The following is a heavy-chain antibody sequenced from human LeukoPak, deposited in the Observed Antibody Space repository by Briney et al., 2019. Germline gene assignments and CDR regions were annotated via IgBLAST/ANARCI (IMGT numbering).Heavy chain of an antibody. CDR1: GFTFSNAW. CDR2: IKSKTDGGTT. CDR3: ARDKRYCSSTSCSAFDI. J-gene: IGHJ3*02. Sequence: GGSLRLSCAASGFTFSNAWMTWVRQAPGKGLEWVGRIKSKTDGGTTDYAAPVKGRFTISRDDSKNTLYLQMNSLRAEDTAVYYCARDKRYCSSTSCSAFDIWGQGTMVTVSS. D-gene: IGHD2-2*01. V-gene: IGHV3-15*01.